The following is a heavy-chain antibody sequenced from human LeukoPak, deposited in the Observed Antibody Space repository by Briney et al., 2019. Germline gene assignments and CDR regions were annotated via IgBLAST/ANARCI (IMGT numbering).Heavy chain of an antibody. Sequence: SETLSLTCGVYGGSFSDYFWTWIRQPPGKGLEWIGEIERGGSTVYSPTLKSRVTMSLDTSKIQFSLRLTSVTAADTAVYFCARGGLAGSSWSWFDPWGQGTPVTVSS. D-gene: IGHD6-13*01. CDR3: ARGGLAGSSWSWFDP. V-gene: IGHV4-34*01. J-gene: IGHJ5*02. CDR1: GGSFSDYF. CDR2: IERGGST.